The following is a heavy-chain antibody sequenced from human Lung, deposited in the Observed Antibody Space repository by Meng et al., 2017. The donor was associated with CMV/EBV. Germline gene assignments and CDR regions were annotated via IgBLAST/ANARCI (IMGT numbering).Heavy chain of an antibody. CDR3: AREVLGGSGSYYYDY. V-gene: IGHV1-69*04. D-gene: IGHD3-10*01. Sequence: SVXVSXXASGGTFSTYTITWVRQAPGQGLEWMGRITPILGIANYPRKFQDRAAITADKSTTTAYMELSSLRSEDTAVYYCAREVLGGSGSYYYDYWGQGTLVTVSS. J-gene: IGHJ4*02. CDR1: GGTFSTYT. CDR2: ITPILGIA.